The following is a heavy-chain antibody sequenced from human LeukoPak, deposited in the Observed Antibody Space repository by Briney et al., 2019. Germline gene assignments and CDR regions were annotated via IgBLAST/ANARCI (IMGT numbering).Heavy chain of an antibody. J-gene: IGHJ5*02. CDR1: GYHFIIYW. CDR3: ARLAYSTTWSAARFDP. Sequence: GESLQISCKGSGYHFIIYWIAWVRQMPGKGLEWLGIIYPGDSDTRYSPAFQGQVTISADKSISTAYLQWSSLKASDTAMYYCARLAYSTTWSAARFDPWGQGTLVTVSS. V-gene: IGHV5-51*01. CDR2: IYPGDSDT. D-gene: IGHD3-16*01.